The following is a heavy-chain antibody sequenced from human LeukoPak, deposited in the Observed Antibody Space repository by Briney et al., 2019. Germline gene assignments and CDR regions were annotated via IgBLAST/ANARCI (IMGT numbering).Heavy chain of an antibody. Sequence: GGSLRLSCAASGFTFDDYAMSWVRQAPGKGLEWVSGINWNGGSTGYADSVKGRFTISRDNAKNSLYLQMNSLRAEDTAVYYCARYGDRGFDFWGQGTRVTVSS. V-gene: IGHV3-20*04. D-gene: IGHD4-17*01. CDR1: GFTFDDYA. CDR3: ARYGDRGFDF. J-gene: IGHJ4*02. CDR2: INWNGGST.